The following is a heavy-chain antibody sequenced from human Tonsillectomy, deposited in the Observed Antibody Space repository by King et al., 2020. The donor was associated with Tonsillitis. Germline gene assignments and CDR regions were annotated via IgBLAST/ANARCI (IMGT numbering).Heavy chain of an antibody. V-gene: IGHV4-34*01. J-gene: IGHJ6*02. CDR3: ASQQDYYYGMDV. CDR2: INHSGST. D-gene: IGHD1/OR15-1a*01. Sequence: HVQLQQWGAGLLKPSETLSLTCAVYGGSFSGYYWNWIRQPPGKGLEWIGEINHSGSTNYNPSLKSRVTISVDTSKNQFSLKLSSVTAADTAVYYCASQQDYYYGMDVWGQGTTVTDSS. CDR1: GGSFSGYY.